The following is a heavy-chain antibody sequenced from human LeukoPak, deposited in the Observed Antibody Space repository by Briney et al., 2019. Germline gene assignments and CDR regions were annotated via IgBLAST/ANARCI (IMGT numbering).Heavy chain of an antibody. CDR1: GGTFSSYA. CDR3: ARGGSVTSATSFDY. Sequence: SVKGSCKASGGTFSSYAISWVRQAPGQGLEWMGGIIPIFGTADYAQKFQGRVTITADESTSTAYMELSSLRSEDTAVYYCARGGSVTSATSFDYWGQGTLVTVSS. CDR2: IIPIFGTA. J-gene: IGHJ4*02. V-gene: IGHV1-69*13. D-gene: IGHD3-10*01.